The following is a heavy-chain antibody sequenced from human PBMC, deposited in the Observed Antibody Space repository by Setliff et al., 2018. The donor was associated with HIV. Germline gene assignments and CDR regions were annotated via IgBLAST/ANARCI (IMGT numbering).Heavy chain of an antibody. CDR1: GGTFSIYA. D-gene: IGHD2-2*01. CDR2: IIPILGMS. CDR3: ARGGVCTSTSCGGNYYYGMDV. J-gene: IGHJ6*02. V-gene: IGHV1-69*10. Sequence: GASVKVSCKASGGTFSIYAISWVRQAPGQWLEWMGGIIPILGMSIYAQKFQGRVTITADESTSTAYMELSSLRSDDTAVYYCARGGVCTSTSCGGNYYYGMDVWGQGTTVTVSS.